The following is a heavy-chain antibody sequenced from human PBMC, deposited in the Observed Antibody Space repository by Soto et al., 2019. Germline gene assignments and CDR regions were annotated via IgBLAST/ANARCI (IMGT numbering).Heavy chain of an antibody. V-gene: IGHV3-23*01. CDR1: GFAFSSYA. CDR2: ISGNGGDT. CDR3: AKGWDSTGYSHKT. Sequence: VQLLESGGGLVQPGGSVRLSCAASGFAFSSYAMSWVRQAPGKGLEWVAAISGNGGDTSYADSVRGRFTISRDNSRDTMFLQMNSLRAEDTAVYYCAKGWDSTGYSHKTWGQGMLVTVSS. D-gene: IGHD3-22*01. J-gene: IGHJ5*02.